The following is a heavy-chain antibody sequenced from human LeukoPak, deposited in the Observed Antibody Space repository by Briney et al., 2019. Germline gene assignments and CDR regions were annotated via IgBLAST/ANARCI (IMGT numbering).Heavy chain of an antibody. Sequence: PSETLSLTCAVYGGSFSGYYWSWIRQPPGKGLEWIGEINHSGGTNYNPSLKSRVTISVDTSKNQFSLKLSSVTAADTAVYYCARGKKGYYDSSGYSPWGQGTLVTVSS. CDR1: GGSFSGYY. CDR3: ARGKKGYYDSSGYSP. CDR2: INHSGGT. V-gene: IGHV4-34*01. D-gene: IGHD3-22*01. J-gene: IGHJ5*02.